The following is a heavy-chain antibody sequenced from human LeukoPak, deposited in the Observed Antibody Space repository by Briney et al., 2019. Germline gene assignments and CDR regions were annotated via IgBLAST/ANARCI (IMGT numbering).Heavy chain of an antibody. CDR3: ARTYCSGGSCHFDY. D-gene: IGHD2-15*01. V-gene: IGHV4-59*08. J-gene: IGHJ4*02. CDR2: IYYSGST. CDR1: GGSISSYY. Sequence: PSETLSLTCTVSGGSISSYYWSWMRQSPGKGLEWIGYIYYSGSTNYNPSPKSRVTISLDTSKNQFSLKLSSVTAADTAVYYCARTYCSGGSCHFDYWGQGTLVTVSS.